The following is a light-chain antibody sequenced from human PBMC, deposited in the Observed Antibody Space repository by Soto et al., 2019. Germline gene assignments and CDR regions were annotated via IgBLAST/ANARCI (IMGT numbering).Light chain of an antibody. CDR2: DAS. CDR3: QQVNVYPST. CDR1: QGISSY. Sequence: IQLTQSPSSLSASVGDRFTITCRASQGISSYLGWYQQKPGQAPNLLIYDASTLHSGVPSRFSGGGSGTDFTLTISSLQPEDFATYYCQQVNVYPSTFGGGTKVDIK. J-gene: IGKJ4*01. V-gene: IGKV1-9*01.